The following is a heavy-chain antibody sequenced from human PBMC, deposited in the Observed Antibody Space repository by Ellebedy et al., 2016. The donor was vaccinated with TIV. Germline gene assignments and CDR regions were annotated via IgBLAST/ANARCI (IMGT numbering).Heavy chain of an antibody. V-gene: IGHV3-7*01. CDR1: GFTFSSYW. CDR3: ARDYQVVNNLDY. CDR2: IKQDGSEK. D-gene: IGHD2-21*01. J-gene: IGHJ4*02. Sequence: GESLKISCAASGFTFSSYWMSWVRQAPGKGLEWVAKIKQDGSEKYYVDSVKGRFTISRDNAQNSLYLQMNSLRAEDTAVYYCARDYQVVNNLDYWGQGTLVTVSS.